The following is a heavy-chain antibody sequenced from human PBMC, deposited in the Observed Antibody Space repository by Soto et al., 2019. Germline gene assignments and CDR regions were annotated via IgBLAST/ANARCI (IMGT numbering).Heavy chain of an antibody. CDR1: GGSFSGYY. CDR3: ARVLSIAHYYYYYYMDV. D-gene: IGHD6-6*01. J-gene: IGHJ6*03. V-gene: IGHV4-34*01. Sequence: SETLSLTCAVYGGSFSGYYWSWIRQPPGKGLEWIGEINHSGSTNYNPSLKSRVTISVDTSKNQFSLKLSSVTAADTAVYYCARVLSIAHYYYYYYMDVWGKGTTVTVSS. CDR2: INHSGST.